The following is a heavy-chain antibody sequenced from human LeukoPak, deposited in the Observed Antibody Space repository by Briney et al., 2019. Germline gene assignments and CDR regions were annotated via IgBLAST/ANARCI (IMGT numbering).Heavy chain of an antibody. J-gene: IGHJ5*02. CDR3: AKDYIGSGRPSYNWFDP. V-gene: IGHV3-23*01. CDR2: ISDSGGST. D-gene: IGHD3-10*01. CDR1: GFTFSSYA. Sequence: GGSLRLSCAASGFTFSSYAMSWVRQAPGRGLEWVSTISDSGGSTHYADSVKGRFTVSRDNSKRTLYLQMLSLRAEDTAIYYCAKDYIGSGRPSYNWFDPWGQGTLVTVSS.